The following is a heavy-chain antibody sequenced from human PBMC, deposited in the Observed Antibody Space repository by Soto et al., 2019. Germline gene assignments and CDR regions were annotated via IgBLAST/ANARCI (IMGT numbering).Heavy chain of an antibody. Sequence: SETLSLTCTVSGGAISSFYWSWIRQPPGKGLEWIGYIYYSGSPNYNPSLKSRVTISVDTSKNHFSLKLSSVTAADTAVYYCARDLGYCSSTNCYPYFDPWGQGTLVTVSS. J-gene: IGHJ5*02. CDR2: IYYSGSP. CDR3: ARDLGYCSSTNCYPYFDP. V-gene: IGHV4-59*01. CDR1: GGAISSFY. D-gene: IGHD2-2*01.